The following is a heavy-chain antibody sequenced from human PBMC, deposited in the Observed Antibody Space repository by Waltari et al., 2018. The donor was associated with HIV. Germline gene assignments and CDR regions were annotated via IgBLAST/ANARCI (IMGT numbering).Heavy chain of an antibody. CDR1: GYTFSYYG. CDR2: ISGYDGKT. CDR3: ARWGTATAGGMDV. J-gene: IGHJ6*02. V-gene: IGHV1-18*01. Sequence: QAQLTQSGAEVKRTRASVRVSCKASGYTFSYYGVCWVRQAPGQGLEWMGGISGYDGKTQFAQRFQDRLTLTSDISTSTTYMELKNLRSDDTAVYYCARWGTATAGGMDVWGLGTPVTVSS. D-gene: IGHD3-16*01.